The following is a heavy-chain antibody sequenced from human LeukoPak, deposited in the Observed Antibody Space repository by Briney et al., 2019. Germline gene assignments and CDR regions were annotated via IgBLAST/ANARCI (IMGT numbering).Heavy chain of an antibody. Sequence: SETLSLTCTVSGGSISSYYLSWIRQPPGKGLEWIGYIYYSGSTNYNPSLKSRVTISVDTSKNQFSLKLSSVTAADTAVYYCASQTYWGQGTLVTVSS. V-gene: IGHV4-59*08. CDR1: GGSISSYY. CDR2: IYYSGST. J-gene: IGHJ4*02. CDR3: ASQTY.